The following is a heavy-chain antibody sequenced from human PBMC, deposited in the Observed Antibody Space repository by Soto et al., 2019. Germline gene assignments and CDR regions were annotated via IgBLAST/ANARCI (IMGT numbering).Heavy chain of an antibody. Sequence: GGSLRLSCAASGFTFGNYAMNWVRQSPGKGLEWISSISDPGTSTYYANSVKGRFSMSRDNSKNTLFLQMNRLRADDTAVYFCAKSLVTPSDAFDLWGRGTLVTVSS. CDR1: GFTFGNYA. J-gene: IGHJ3*01. CDR3: AKSLVTPSDAFDL. CDR2: ISDPGTST. V-gene: IGHV3-23*01. D-gene: IGHD2-21*02.